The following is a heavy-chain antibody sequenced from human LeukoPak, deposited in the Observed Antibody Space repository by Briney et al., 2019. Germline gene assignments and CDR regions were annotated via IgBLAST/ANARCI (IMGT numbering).Heavy chain of an antibody. Sequence: RGESLKISCKGSGYSFTNYWIGWVRQMPGKGLEWMGIIYPGDSDARYGPSFQGQVTISADKSISTAYLQWSSLKASNTAIYYCARRVYSNYWYFDLWGRGTLVTVSS. CDR1: GYSFTNYW. CDR2: IYPGDSDA. J-gene: IGHJ2*01. CDR3: ARRVYSNYWYFDL. D-gene: IGHD4-11*01. V-gene: IGHV5-51*01.